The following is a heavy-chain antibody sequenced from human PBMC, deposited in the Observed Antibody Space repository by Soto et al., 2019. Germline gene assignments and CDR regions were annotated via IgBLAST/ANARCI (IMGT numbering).Heavy chain of an antibody. Sequence: PGESRKISCKGSGYSFPSYWIGWVRQMPGKGLEWMGIIYPGDSDTRYNPSFQGQVTISADKSISTAYLQWSSLKASDTAMYYCVRKILGLRGDGAYYYGMDVWGQGSTVTVSS. CDR3: VRKILGLRGDGAYYYGMDV. CDR2: IYPGDSDT. CDR1: GYSFPSYW. D-gene: IGHD4-17*01. J-gene: IGHJ6*01. V-gene: IGHV5-51*01.